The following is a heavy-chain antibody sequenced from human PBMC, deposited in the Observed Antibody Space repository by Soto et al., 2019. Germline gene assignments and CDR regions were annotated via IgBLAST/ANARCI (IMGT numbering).Heavy chain of an antibody. CDR2: INSDGSST. D-gene: IGHD3-3*01. J-gene: IGHJ4*02. Sequence: GGSLRLSCAASGFTFSSYWMHWVRQAPGKGLVWVSRINSDGSSTSYADSVKGRFTISRDNAKNTLYLQMNSLRAEDTAVYYCARAKFWSGYAYFDYWGQGTLVTVSS. CDR3: ARAKFWSGYAYFDY. CDR1: GFTFSSYW. V-gene: IGHV3-74*01.